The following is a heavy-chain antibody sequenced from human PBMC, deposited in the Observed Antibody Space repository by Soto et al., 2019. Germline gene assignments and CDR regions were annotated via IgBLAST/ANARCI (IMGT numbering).Heavy chain of an antibody. CDR2: IIPIFGTA. D-gene: IGHD6-13*01. Sequence: SVKVSCKASGGTFSSYAISWVRQAPGQGLEWMGGIIPIFGTANYAQKFQGRVTITADESTSTAYMELSSLRSEDTAVYYCARGIAAARRWGWFDPWGQGTLVTVSS. CDR3: ARGIAAARRWGWFDP. V-gene: IGHV1-69*13. J-gene: IGHJ5*02. CDR1: GGTFSSYA.